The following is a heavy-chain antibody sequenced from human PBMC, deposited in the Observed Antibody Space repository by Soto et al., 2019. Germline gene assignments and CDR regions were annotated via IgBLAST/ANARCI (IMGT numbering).Heavy chain of an antibody. Sequence: FTSYYMHWIRQPPGKGLEWIGEINHSGSTNYNPSLKSRVTISVDTSKNQFSLKLSSVTAADTAVYYCARGLRTRYYYCYGMDVWGQGTTVTVSS. CDR2: INHSGST. CDR1: FTSYY. CDR3: ARGLRTRYYYCYGMDV. V-gene: IGHV4-34*01. J-gene: IGHJ6*02.